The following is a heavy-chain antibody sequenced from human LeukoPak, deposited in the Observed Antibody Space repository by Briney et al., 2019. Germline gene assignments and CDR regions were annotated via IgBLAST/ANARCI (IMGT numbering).Heavy chain of an antibody. D-gene: IGHD2-21*02. Sequence: SGGSLRLSCAASGFTVSSNYMSWVRQAPGKGLEWVANIKQDGSEKYYVDSVKGRFTISRDNAKNSLYLQMNSLRAEDTAVYYCARGMVVTAIPADYYYYGMDVWGQGTTVTVSS. J-gene: IGHJ6*02. CDR2: IKQDGSEK. V-gene: IGHV3-7*01. CDR3: ARGMVVTAIPADYYYYGMDV. CDR1: GFTVSSNY.